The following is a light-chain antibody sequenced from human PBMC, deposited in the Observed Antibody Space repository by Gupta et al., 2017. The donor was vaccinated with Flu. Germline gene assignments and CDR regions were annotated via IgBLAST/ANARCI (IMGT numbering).Light chain of an antibody. CDR2: DAS. V-gene: IGKV1-12*02. J-gene: IGKJ3*01. CDR1: EGIRTW. Sequence: DIQMTQSPSVVSASVGDRVTITCRASEGIRTWLAWYQQRPGKAPKLLIYDASTLETGVPSRFSGSGAGTDFTLTINSLQPEDFATYYCQQSNKFPFTFGPGTKVDFK. CDR3: QQSNKFPFT.